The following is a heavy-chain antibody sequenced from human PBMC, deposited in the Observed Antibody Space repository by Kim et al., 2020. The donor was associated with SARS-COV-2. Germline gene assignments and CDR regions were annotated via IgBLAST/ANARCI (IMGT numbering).Heavy chain of an antibody. D-gene: IGHD3-9*01. J-gene: IGHJ4*02. CDR3: TRNISG. Sequence: NRCATEYWASVKGRFTIARDDSKNTAYLQMNGLKTEDTAVYYCTRNISGWGQGILVTVSS. V-gene: IGHV3-73*01. CDR2: NRCAT.